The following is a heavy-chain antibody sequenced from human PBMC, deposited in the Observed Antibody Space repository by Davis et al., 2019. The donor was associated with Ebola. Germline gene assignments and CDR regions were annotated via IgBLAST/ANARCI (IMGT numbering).Heavy chain of an antibody. V-gene: IGHV1-18*01. CDR2: ISAYNGHT. J-gene: IGHJ6*02. D-gene: IGHD4-17*01. Sequence: AASVKVSCKASGYTFTSYGISWVRQAPGQGLEWMGWISAYNGHTNYAQKLQGRVTMTKDTSTSTAYMELMSLRSDDTAVYYCARCYGDYGYYYYGMDVWGQGTTVTVSS. CDR3: ARCYGDYGYYYYGMDV. CDR1: GYTFTSYG.